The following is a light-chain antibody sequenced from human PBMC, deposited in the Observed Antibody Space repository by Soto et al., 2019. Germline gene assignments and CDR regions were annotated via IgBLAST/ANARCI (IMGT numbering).Light chain of an antibody. CDR2: KAS. J-gene: IGKJ1*01. CDR1: QSISNW. CDR3: QQYNSFWT. Sequence: DIQMTQSPSTLSASVGDRVTITCRASQSISNWLAWYQQKPGKTPKLLIYKASTLESGVPSRFSGSGSGTEFTLTISSLQPEYFATYYCQQYNSFWTFGQGTKVEIK. V-gene: IGKV1-5*03.